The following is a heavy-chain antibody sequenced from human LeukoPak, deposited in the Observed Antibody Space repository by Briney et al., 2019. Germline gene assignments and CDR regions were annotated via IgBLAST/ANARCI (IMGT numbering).Heavy chain of an antibody. CDR3: ARAVFVGSGYYYYFDY. V-gene: IGHV4-59*01. D-gene: IGHD3-22*01. J-gene: IGHJ4*02. CDR1: GGSISCYY. Sequence: SETLSLTCTVSGGSISCYYWSWPRQPPGKGLEWIGYIYYSGSTNYNPSLKSRVTISVDTSKNQFSLKLSSVTATDTAVYYCARAVFVGSGYYYYFDYWGQGTPVTVSS. CDR2: IYYSGST.